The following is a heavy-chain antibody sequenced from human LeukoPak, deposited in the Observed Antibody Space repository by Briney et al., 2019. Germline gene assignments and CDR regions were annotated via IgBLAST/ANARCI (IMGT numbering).Heavy chain of an antibody. D-gene: IGHD5-24*01. CDR3: ALGRGMAAKMGPFDY. V-gene: IGHV1-69*02. CDR2: IIPILGIA. CDR1: GGTFSSYT. J-gene: IGHJ4*02. Sequence: SVKVSCMASGGTFSSYTISWVRQAPGQGLECMGRIIPILGIANYAQKFQGRVTITADKSTSTAYMELSSLRSEDTAVYYCALGRGMAAKMGPFDYWGQGTLVTVSS.